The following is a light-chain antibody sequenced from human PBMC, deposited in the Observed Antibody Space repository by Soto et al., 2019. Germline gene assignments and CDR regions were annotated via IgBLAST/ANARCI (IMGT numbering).Light chain of an antibody. J-gene: IGLJ2*01. CDR2: DVS. CDR3: SSYTSSSTLVV. Sequence: QSALTQPASVSGSPGXXXTISCTGTSSDVGGYNYVSWYQQHPGKAPKLMIYDVSNRPSGVSNRFSGSKSGNTASLTISGLQAEDEADYYCSSYTSSSTLVVFGGGTKVTVL. V-gene: IGLV2-14*01. CDR1: SSDVGGYNY.